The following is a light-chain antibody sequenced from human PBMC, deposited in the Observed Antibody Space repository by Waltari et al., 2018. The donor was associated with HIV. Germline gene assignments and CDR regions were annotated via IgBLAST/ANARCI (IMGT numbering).Light chain of an antibody. J-gene: IGKJ2*01. CDR3: QQRDNWPFT. CDR1: QTISNS. Sequence: EIVLTQSPATLSLSPGERATLSCRASQTISNSLAWYQQKLGQAPRLLIYNTSNRATGIPARFSGSGSGADFTLTISRLEPEDFAIYYCQQRDNWPFTFGQGTKLEIK. V-gene: IGKV3-11*01. CDR2: NTS.